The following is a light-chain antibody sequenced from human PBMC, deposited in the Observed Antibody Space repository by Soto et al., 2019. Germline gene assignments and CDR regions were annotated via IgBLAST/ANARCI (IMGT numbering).Light chain of an antibody. V-gene: IGLV2-14*03. J-gene: IGLJ2*01. Sequence: QSALTQPASVSGSPGQSITISCSGTSSDVGGSNYVSWYQQYPGKAPKLMLYDVTNRPSGVSNRFSGSKSGNTASLTISGLQAEDEADYYCSSYTGSSTLVFGGGTKLTVL. CDR1: SSDVGGSNY. CDR2: DVT. CDR3: SSYTGSSTLV.